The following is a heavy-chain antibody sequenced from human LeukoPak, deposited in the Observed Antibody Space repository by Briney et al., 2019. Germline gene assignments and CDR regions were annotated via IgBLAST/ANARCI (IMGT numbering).Heavy chain of an antibody. Sequence: ASVKVSCKASGGTFSSYAISWVRQAPGQGLEWMGGIIPIFGTANYAQKFQGRVTITTDESTSTAYMELSSLRSEDTAVYYCARTSGDYGSGSDDYWGQGTLVTVSS. V-gene: IGHV1-69*05. J-gene: IGHJ4*02. D-gene: IGHD3-10*01. CDR2: IIPIFGTA. CDR1: GGTFSSYA. CDR3: ARTSGDYGSGSDDY.